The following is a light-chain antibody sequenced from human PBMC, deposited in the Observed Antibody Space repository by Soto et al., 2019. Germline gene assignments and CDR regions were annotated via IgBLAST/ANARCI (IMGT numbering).Light chain of an antibody. J-gene: IGKJ1*01. CDR1: QSVSSSF. Sequence: VWSHSRVTVALVSGERATVSWRTSQSVSSSFLAWYQQKPGQATRLLIYAASRRATGIPDRFSGSGSGTDFTLTISRLEPEDFAVYYCQQYGSSRRTFGQGTKVDIK. CDR3: QQYGSSRRT. V-gene: IGKV3-20*01. CDR2: AAS.